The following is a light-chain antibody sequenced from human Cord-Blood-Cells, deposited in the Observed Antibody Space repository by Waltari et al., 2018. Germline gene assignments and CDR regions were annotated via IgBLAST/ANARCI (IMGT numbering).Light chain of an antibody. CDR3: CSYAGSSTYVV. J-gene: IGLJ2*01. CDR1: SSDVGGFNL. CDR2: EGS. Sequence: QSALTQPASLSGCPGPSTTIPCTGTSSDVGGFNLLSWYQQHPGKAPKLMIYEGSKRPSGVSNRFSGSKAGNTASLTISGLQAEDEADYYCCSYAGSSTYVVFGGGTKLTVL. V-gene: IGLV2-23*01.